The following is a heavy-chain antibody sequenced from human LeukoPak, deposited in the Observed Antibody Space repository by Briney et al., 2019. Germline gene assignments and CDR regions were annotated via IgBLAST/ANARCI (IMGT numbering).Heavy chain of an antibody. D-gene: IGHD6-13*01. CDR3: AREPSYTSSWYTSCDY. V-gene: IGHV3-11*04. CDR1: GFTFSDYY. J-gene: IGHJ4*02. CDR2: ISSSGNSI. Sequence: GGSLRLSCAASGFTFSDYYMSWIRQAPGKGLEWVSYISSSGNSISYADSVKGRFTISRDNAKNSLYLQMNSLRAEDTAVYYCAREPSYTSSWYTSCDYWGQGTLVTVSS.